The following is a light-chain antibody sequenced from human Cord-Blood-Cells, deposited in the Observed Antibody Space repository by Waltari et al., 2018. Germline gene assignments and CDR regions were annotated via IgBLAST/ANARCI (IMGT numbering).Light chain of an antibody. V-gene: IGLV2-14*01. CDR3: SSYTSSSTYV. Sequence: QSPLTQPASVPGSPEQSITISCTGNSSDVGVHNTFSWYQQHPGKAPKLMIYEVSTRPSGVSNRFSGSKSGNAASLTISGLQAEDEADYYCSSYTSSSTYVFGTGTKVTVL. CDR1: SSDVGVHNT. J-gene: IGLJ1*01. CDR2: EVS.